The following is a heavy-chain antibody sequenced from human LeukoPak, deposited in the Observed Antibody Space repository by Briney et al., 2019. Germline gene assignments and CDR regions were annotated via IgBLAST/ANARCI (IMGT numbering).Heavy chain of an antibody. D-gene: IGHD2-2*01. CDR3: ARHGCSSTSCSGGYYYSMDV. CDR2: INHSGST. Sequence: SETLSLTCAVHGGSFSGYYWSWIRQPPGKGLEWIGEINHSGSTIYNPSLKSRVTISMDTSKNQFSLKLSSVTAADTAVYYCARHGCSSTSCSGGYYYSMDVWGKGTTVPVSS. CDR1: GGSFSGYY. V-gene: IGHV4-34*01. J-gene: IGHJ6*03.